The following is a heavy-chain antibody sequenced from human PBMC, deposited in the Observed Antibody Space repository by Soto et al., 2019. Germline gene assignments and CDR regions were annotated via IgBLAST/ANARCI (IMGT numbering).Heavy chain of an antibody. Sequence: GASLKVSCKASGGTFSSYAISWVRQAPGQGLEWMGGIIPIFGTANYAQKFQGRVTITADESTSTAYMELSSLRSEDTAVYYCVGGEQGIEARPGGYYYYYGMDVWGQGTTVTVSS. D-gene: IGHD6-6*01. J-gene: IGHJ6*02. CDR1: GGTFSSYA. V-gene: IGHV1-69*13. CDR3: VGGEQGIEARPGGYYYYYGMDV. CDR2: IIPIFGTA.